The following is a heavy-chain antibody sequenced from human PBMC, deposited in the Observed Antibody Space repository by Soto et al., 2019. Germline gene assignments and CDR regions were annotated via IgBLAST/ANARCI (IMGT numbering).Heavy chain of an antibody. V-gene: IGHV4-39*01. CDR3: ARQLINAYSGYDPRYYYYYGMDV. CDR1: GGSISSSSYY. J-gene: IGHJ6*02. D-gene: IGHD5-12*01. CDR2: IYYSGST. Sequence: SETLSLTCTVSGGSISSSSYYWGWIRQPPGKGLEWIGSIYYSGSTYYNPSLKSRVTISVDTSKNQFSLKLSSVTAADTAVYYCARQLINAYSGYDPRYYYYYGMDVWGQGTTVTVSS.